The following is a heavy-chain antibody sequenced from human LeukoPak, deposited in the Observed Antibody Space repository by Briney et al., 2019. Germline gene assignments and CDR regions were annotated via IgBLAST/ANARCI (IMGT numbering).Heavy chain of an antibody. D-gene: IGHD5-12*01. J-gene: IGHJ6*03. CDR1: GFTFSSYA. V-gene: IGHV3-30*04. CDR3: ARDGVDILSYYMDV. CDR2: ISYDGSNK. Sequence: PGGSLRLSCAASGFTFSSYAMHWVRQAPGKGLEWVAVISYDGSNKYYADSVKGRFTISRDNSKNTLYLQMNSLRAEDTAVYYCARDGVDILSYYMDVWGKGTTVTVPS.